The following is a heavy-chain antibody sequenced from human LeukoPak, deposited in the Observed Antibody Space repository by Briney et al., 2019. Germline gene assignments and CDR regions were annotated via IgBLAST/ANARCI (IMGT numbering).Heavy chain of an antibody. V-gene: IGHV3-21*01. Sequence: PGGSLRLSCAASGFTVSSNYMSWVRQAPGKGLEWVSSISNSSSYIYYADSVKGRFTISRDNAKNSLYLQMNSLRAEDTAVYYCARVISVAGYDYWGQGTLVTVSS. CDR2: ISNSSSYI. J-gene: IGHJ4*02. D-gene: IGHD6-19*01. CDR1: GFTVSSNY. CDR3: ARVISVAGYDY.